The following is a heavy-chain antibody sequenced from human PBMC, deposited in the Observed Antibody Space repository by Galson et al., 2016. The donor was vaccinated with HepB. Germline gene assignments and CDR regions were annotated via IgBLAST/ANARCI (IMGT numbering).Heavy chain of an antibody. Sequence: SVKVSCKASGYNFTQYGVTWVRQAPGQGLEWMGWISAYNGNTNSAQKFQDRVTMTTDTSTRTAYMELRSLLSADTGVYYCARVLGFDWLSTEERFDLWGQGTPVTVSS. CDR1: GYNFTQYG. CDR3: ARVLGFDWLSTEERFDL. D-gene: IGHD3-9*01. CDR2: ISAYNGNT. J-gene: IGHJ4*02. V-gene: IGHV1-18*01.